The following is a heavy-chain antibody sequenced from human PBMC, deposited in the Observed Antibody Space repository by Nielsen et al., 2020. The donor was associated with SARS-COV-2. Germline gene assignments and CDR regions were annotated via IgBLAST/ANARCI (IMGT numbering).Heavy chain of an antibody. D-gene: IGHD3-10*01. CDR2: ISDGGDST. Sequence: GGSLRLSCAASGFTFSSYDMSWVRQAPGKGLEWLSGISDGGDSTYYTDSVKGRFTISRDNRKNTLYLEMNSLRAEDTAVYYCARRWFGSGSDREAFDIWGRGTMVTVSS. J-gene: IGHJ3*02. CDR1: GFTFSSYD. V-gene: IGHV3-23*01. CDR3: ARRWFGSGSDREAFDI.